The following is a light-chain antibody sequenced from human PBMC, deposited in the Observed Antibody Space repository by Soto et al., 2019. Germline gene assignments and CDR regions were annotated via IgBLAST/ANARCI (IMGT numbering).Light chain of an antibody. CDR2: LNSDGSH. Sequence: QPVLTQSPSASASLGASVKLTCTVSSGHSNYAIAWHQLHPEKGPRYLMKLNSDGSHTKGDGIPDRFSGASSGAERYLTISSLQSEDEADYYCQTWGTGIWVFGGGTKVTVL. CDR1: SGHSNYA. CDR3: QTWGTGIWV. V-gene: IGLV4-69*01. J-gene: IGLJ3*02.